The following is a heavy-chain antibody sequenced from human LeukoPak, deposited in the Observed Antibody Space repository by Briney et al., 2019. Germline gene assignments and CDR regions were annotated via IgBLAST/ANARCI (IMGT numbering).Heavy chain of an antibody. CDR2: INRDGREE. D-gene: IGHD5-24*01. V-gene: IGHV3-7*03. CDR1: GFTFSNYW. Sequence: PGGSLRLSCAASGFTFSNYWMNWVRQAPGKGLQWVANINRDGREEYYVDSVKGRFTISRDNAKNSLSLQMSSLRAEDTAVYYCAKDTVGDGYNYDEYFDYWGQGTLVTVSS. CDR3: AKDTVGDGYNYDEYFDY. J-gene: IGHJ4*02.